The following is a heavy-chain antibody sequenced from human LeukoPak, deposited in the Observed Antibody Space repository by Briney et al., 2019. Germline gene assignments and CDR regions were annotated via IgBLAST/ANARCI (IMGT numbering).Heavy chain of an antibody. CDR1: GFTFNNYA. Sequence: GGSLRLSCAASGFTFNNYAMHWVRRAPGKGLEWVSGISWNSGVIGFADSVKGRFTISRDNAKNSLYLQMNSLRAEDTALYYCARDPSGSYDRGYFDYWGQGTLVTVSS. J-gene: IGHJ4*02. V-gene: IGHV3-9*01. D-gene: IGHD1-26*01. CDR2: ISWNSGVI. CDR3: ARDPSGSYDRGYFDY.